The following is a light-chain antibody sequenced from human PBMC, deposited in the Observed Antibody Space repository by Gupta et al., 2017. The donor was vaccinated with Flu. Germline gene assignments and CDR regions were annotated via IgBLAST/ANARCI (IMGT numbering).Light chain of an antibody. CDR2: AAA. J-gene: IGKJ4*01. Sequence: DIQFSQSPSFLSASVGDRVTITCRASQSISSYLAWYQQKPGKAPKLLIYAAAALQSGVPARFSGSGSGTEFTLTISSMKPEDFATYYCQQLKSYPLTFGGGTKVEIK. CDR3: QQLKSYPLT. V-gene: IGKV1-9*01. CDR1: QSISSY.